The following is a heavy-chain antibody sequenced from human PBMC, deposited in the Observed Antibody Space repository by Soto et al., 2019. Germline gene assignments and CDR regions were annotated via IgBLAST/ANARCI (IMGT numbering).Heavy chain of an antibody. CDR3: AKDIRDRVGATLDY. J-gene: IGHJ4*02. Sequence: GGSLRLSCAASGFTFDDYAMHWVRQAPGKGLEWVSGISWNSGSIGYADSVKGRFTISRDNAKNSLYLQMNSLRAEDTALYYCAKDIRDRVGATLDYWGQGTLVTVSS. CDR2: ISWNSGSI. CDR1: GFTFDDYA. V-gene: IGHV3-9*01. D-gene: IGHD1-26*01.